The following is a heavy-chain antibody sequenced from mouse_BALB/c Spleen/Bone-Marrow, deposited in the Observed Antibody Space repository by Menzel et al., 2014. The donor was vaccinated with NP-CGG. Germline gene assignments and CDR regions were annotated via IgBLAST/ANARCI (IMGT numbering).Heavy chain of an antibody. J-gene: IGHJ4*01. Sequence: QVQLQQSGAELAKPGASVKMSCKASGYTFTRYWIHWVKPGPGQGLEWIGYINPSTGYTEYNQKFKDKATLTADKSSSTAYMQLSSLTSEDSAVYYCARGDYYGKGGAMHCWRQGTPVPVSS. CDR3: ARGDYYGKGGAMHC. D-gene: IGHD1-1*01. V-gene: IGHV1-7*01. CDR1: GYTFTRYW. CDR2: INPSTGYT.